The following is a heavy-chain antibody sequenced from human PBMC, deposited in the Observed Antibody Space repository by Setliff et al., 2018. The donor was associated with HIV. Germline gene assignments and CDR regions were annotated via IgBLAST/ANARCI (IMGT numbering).Heavy chain of an antibody. CDR2: VYYIGNT. Sequence: SETLSLTCTVSGGSINNYHWSWVRQSPGKGLEWIAYVYYIGNTNCNPSLKSRVTVSVDTSKNQFSLKLTSVAAADTGVYYCAGVSSGTYFSEFYHYMDVWGKGTTVTVSS. CDR3: AGVSSGTYFSEFYHYMDV. CDR1: GGSINNYH. J-gene: IGHJ6*03. V-gene: IGHV4-59*01. D-gene: IGHD1-26*01.